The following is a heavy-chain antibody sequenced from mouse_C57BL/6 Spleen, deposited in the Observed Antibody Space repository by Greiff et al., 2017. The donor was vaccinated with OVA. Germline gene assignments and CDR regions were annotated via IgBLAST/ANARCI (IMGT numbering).Heavy chain of an antibody. J-gene: IGHJ4*01. V-gene: IGHV1-47*01. CDR1: GYTFTTYP. CDR3: ARPSLSYYAMDY. CDR2: FHPYNDDT. Sequence: QVQLQQSGAELVKPGASVKMSCKASGYTFTTYPIEWLKQNHGKSLEWIGNFHPYNDDTTYNEKFKGKATLTVEKSSSTGYLERSRLTSDDSAVYYCARPSLSYYAMDYWGQGTSVTVSS. D-gene: IGHD6-2*01.